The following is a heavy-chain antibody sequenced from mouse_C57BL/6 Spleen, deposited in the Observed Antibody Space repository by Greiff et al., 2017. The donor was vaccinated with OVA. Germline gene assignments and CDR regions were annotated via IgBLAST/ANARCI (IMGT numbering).Heavy chain of an antibody. CDR1: GYSITSGYY. J-gene: IGHJ2*01. Sequence: EVKLMESGPGLVKPSQSLSLTCSVTGYSITSGYYWNWIRQFPGNKLEWMGYISYDGSNNYNPSLKNRISITRDTSKNQFFLKLNSVTTEDTATYYCARGGGYYFDYWGQGTTLTVSS. CDR3: ARGGGYYFDY. CDR2: ISYDGSN. V-gene: IGHV3-6*01.